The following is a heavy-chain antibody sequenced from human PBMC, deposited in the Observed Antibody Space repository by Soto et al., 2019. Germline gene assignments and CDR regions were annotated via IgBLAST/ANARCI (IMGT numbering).Heavy chain of an antibody. CDR1: GFIFKMYW. D-gene: IGHD3-10*01. J-gene: IGHJ4*02. Sequence: PGGSLRLSCAASGFIFKMYWMHWVRQSPGKGLVWTSRIYNDGTYSDYADSVRGRFTISRDNANDTLYLQMNNLRAEDSGLYYCTRGPRPISTGTGAYWGQGTQVTV. CDR2: IYNDGTYS. CDR3: TRGPRPISTGTGAY. V-gene: IGHV3-74*01.